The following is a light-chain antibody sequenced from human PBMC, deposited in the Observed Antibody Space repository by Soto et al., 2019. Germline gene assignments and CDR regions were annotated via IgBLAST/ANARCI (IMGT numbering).Light chain of an antibody. J-gene: IGKJ5*01. Sequence: EIVLTQSPGTLSLSPGERATLSCRASQSFSSSYLAWYQQTPGQAPRLLIYGASSRATGIPDRFSGSGSGTDFTLTISSLEPEDFAVYYCQQRSNWPITFGQGTRLEIK. V-gene: IGKV3D-20*02. CDR1: QSFSSSY. CDR3: QQRSNWPIT. CDR2: GAS.